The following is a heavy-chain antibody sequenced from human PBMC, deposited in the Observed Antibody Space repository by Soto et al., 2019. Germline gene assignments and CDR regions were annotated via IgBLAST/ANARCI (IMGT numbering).Heavy chain of an antibody. CDR3: VAGPDRAKSAY. Sequence: PSETLSLTCTSSGGSINDYYWSLTRQPPGKGLEWIAYGLRPDYTGYNPSLRNRVTISSDTSKNQFSLRLISVTAADTAVYYCVAGPDRAKSAYWGQGTLVTVSS. CDR1: GGSINDYY. V-gene: IGHV4-59*01. CDR2: GLRPDYT. J-gene: IGHJ4*01.